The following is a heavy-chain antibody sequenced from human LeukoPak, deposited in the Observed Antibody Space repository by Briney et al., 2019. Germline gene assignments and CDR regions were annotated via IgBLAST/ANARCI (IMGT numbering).Heavy chain of an antibody. CDR3: ARGYCSGGSCYVEIQFDP. Sequence: ASVKVSCKASGYTFTGYYMHWVRQAPGQGLEWMGWINPNSGGTNYAQKFQGRVTMTRDTSISTAYMELSSLRSEDTAVYYCARGYCSGGSCYVEIQFDPWGQGTLVTVSS. V-gene: IGHV1-2*02. J-gene: IGHJ5*02. D-gene: IGHD2-15*01. CDR2: INPNSGGT. CDR1: GYTFTGYY.